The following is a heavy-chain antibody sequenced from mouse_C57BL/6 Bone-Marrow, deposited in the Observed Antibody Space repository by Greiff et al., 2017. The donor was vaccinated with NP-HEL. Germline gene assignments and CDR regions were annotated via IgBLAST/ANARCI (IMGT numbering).Heavy chain of an antibody. D-gene: IGHD1-1*01. J-gene: IGHJ1*03. V-gene: IGHV10-1*01. CDR3: VRQDYGSSYDWYFDV. CDR1: GFGFNTYA. Sequence: EVKLVESGGGLVQPKGSLKLSCAASGFGFNTYAMNWVRQAPGKGLEWVARIRSKSNNYATYYADSVKDRFTISRDDSESMLYLQMNNLKTEDTAMYYCVRQDYGSSYDWYFDVWGTGTTVTVSS. CDR2: IRSKSNNYAT.